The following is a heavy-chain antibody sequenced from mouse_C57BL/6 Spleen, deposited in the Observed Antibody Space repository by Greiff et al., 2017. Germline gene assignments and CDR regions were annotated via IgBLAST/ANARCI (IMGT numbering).Heavy chain of an antibody. CDR3: ARSGLPFYFDY. CDR2: IWTGGGT. J-gene: IGHJ2*01. CDR1: GFSLNSYA. D-gene: IGHD2-2*01. V-gene: IGHV2-9-1*01. Sequence: VQLQESGPGLVAPSQSLSITCTVSGFSLNSYAISWVRQPPGKGLEWLGVIWTGGGTNYNSALLSRLSMSKENAKSQVFLKMISLRTDDTAGYYGARSGLPFYFDYWGQGTTLTVSS.